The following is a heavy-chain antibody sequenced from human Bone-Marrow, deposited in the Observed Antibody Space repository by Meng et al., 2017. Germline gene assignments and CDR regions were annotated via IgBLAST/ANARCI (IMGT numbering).Heavy chain of an antibody. CDR1: GFTVSSNY. CDR3: ARGYTGGAYNWFDP. J-gene: IGHJ5*02. D-gene: IGHD3-16*01. CDR2: INHSGST. Sequence: GSLRLSCAASGFTVSSNYMSWVRQAPGKGLEWIGEINHSGSTNYNPSLKSRVTISVDTSKNQFSLKLSSVTAADTAVYYCARGYTGGAYNWFDPWGQGTLVTVSS. V-gene: IGHV4-34*01.